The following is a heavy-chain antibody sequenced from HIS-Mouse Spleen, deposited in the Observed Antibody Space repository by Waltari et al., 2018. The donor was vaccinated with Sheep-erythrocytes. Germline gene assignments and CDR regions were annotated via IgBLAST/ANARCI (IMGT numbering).Heavy chain of an antibody. J-gene: IGHJ3*02. CDR2: IYYSGIR. CDR1: GGSISSYY. Sequence: QVQLQESGPGLVKPSETLSLTCTVSGGSISSYYCSWIRQPPGTGLAWVGYIYYSGIRNYNPSRKSRVTISVDTSKKQLSRKLSSVTAAEAAVYYCARISSRDYYDSSGYYYSDAFDIWGQGTMVTVSS. V-gene: IGHV4-59*08. D-gene: IGHD3-22*01. CDR3: ARISSRDYYDSSGYYYSDAFDI.